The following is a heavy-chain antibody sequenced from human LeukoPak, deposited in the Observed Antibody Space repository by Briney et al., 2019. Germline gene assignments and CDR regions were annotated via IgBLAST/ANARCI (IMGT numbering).Heavy chain of an antibody. J-gene: IGHJ3*02. CDR3: AKNRMKSCSNGVCYDGRDDAFDI. D-gene: IGHD2-8*01. Sequence: GGSLRLSCAASEFTFSSYIMHWVRQSPGKGLEWVATIAYNGVNKNYADSVKGRFTISRDNSKNRVYLQMNSLTLEDTALYRCAKNRMKSCSNGVCYDGRDDAFDIWGQGTMVTVSS. V-gene: IGHV3-30-3*01. CDR2: IAYNGVNK. CDR1: EFTFSSYI.